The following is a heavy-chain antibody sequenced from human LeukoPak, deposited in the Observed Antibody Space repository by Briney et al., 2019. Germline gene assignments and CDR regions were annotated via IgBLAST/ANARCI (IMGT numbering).Heavy chain of an antibody. J-gene: IGHJ5*02. V-gene: IGHV4-59*08. CDR1: GGSISGHY. CDR2: IHYRGST. Sequence: SETLSLTCTVSGGSISGHYWSWIRQSPGKGLEWIGYIHYRGSTYYNPSLNSRVTLSVDTSRNQFSLDLTSVTAADSAVYFGAGLHVASAEEFDPWGQGTLVTVSS. CDR3: AGLHVASAEEFDP.